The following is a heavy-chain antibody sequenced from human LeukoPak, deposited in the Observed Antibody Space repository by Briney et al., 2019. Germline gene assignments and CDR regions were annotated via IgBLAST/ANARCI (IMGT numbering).Heavy chain of an antibody. CDR2: INSDGSST. CDR1: GFTFSSYW. D-gene: IGHD6-6*01. Sequence: GGSLRLSCAASGFTFSSYWMHWVRQAPGKGLVWVSRINSDGSSTSYADSVKGRFTISRDNSGGTLYLQMNSLRAEDTAIYYCAKDAGPQQLVFFDSWGQGTLVAVSS. J-gene: IGHJ4*02. CDR3: AKDAGPQQLVFFDS. V-gene: IGHV3-74*01.